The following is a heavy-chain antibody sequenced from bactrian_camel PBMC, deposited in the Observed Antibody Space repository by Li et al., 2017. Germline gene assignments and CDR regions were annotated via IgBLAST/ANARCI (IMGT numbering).Heavy chain of an antibody. CDR3: AADHPVICYSDNDALGHRRRGY. V-gene: IGHV3S53*01. D-gene: IGHD4*01. CDR1: GYSDGC. Sequence: VQLVESGGGSVQAGQSLRLSCVASGYSDGCMGWFRRPPGKEREGVAAIRSDGGTVYADWARGRFTISKDLTGNSYLQMTNLKPEDTGMYYCAADHPVICYSDNDALGHRRRGYRGQGTQVTVS. CDR2: IRSDGGT. J-gene: IGHJ6*01.